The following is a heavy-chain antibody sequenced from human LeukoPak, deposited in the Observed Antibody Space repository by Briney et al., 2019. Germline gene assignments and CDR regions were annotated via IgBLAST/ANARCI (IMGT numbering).Heavy chain of an antibody. CDR1: GYSFTSYW. D-gene: IGHD4-17*01. CDR2: IYPGDSDT. V-gene: IGHV5-51*01. J-gene: IGHJ3*02. Sequence: GESLQISCKGSGYSFTSYWIGWVRQMPGKGLEWMGIIYPGDSDTRYSPSFQGQVTISADKSISTAYLQWSSLKASDTAMYYCASQGITVTTRYAFDIWGQGTMVTVSS. CDR3: ASQGITVTTRYAFDI.